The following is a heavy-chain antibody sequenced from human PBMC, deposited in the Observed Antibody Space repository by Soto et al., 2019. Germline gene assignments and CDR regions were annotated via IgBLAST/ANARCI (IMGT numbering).Heavy chain of an antibody. Sequence: GGSLRLSCAASGFTFSNAWMSWVRQAPGKGLEWVGRIKSKTDGGTTDYAAPVKGRFTISRDDSKNTLYLQMNSLKTEDTAVYYCTTDYYDSSGYYLSYWGQGTLVTVSS. CDR3: TTDYYDSSGYYLSY. CDR1: GFTFSNAW. CDR2: IKSKTDGGTT. J-gene: IGHJ4*02. D-gene: IGHD3-22*01. V-gene: IGHV3-15*01.